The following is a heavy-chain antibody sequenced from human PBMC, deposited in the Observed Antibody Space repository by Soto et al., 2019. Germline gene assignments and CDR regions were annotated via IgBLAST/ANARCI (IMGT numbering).Heavy chain of an antibody. CDR3: ATVHNCSRSFDY. J-gene: IGHJ4*02. CDR2: TGISGRTT. Sequence: GGSLGLFCAASGISVQTYAMSWVRQDPGKGLEWVSTTGISGRTTYYADSVKSRFTVSRDDSKNTLDLQMSSLRAEDTAVYYCATVHNCSRSFDYCGRGTRSTVSS. V-gene: IGHV3-23*01. D-gene: IGHD1-20*01. CDR1: GISVQTYA.